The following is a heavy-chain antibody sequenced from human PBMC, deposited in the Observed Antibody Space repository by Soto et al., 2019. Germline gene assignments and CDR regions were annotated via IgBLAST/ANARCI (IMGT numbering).Heavy chain of an antibody. D-gene: IGHD3-3*01. V-gene: IGHV3-23*01. CDR1: GFTFSSYA. CDR2: ISGSGSTL. Sequence: GGSLRLSCAASGFTFSSYAMSWVRQAPGKGLEWVSAISGSGSTLYYADSVKGRFTISRDNAKNSLYLQMNSLRAEDTAVYYCARDSRFLEWLEYTPNWFDPWGQGTLVTVSS. CDR3: ARDSRFLEWLEYTPNWFDP. J-gene: IGHJ5*02.